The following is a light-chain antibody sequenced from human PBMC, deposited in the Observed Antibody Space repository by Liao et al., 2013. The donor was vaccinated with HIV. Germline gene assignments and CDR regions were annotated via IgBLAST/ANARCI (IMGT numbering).Light chain of an antibody. J-gene: IGLJ1*01. CDR3: QSADSSGTYV. CDR1: NIGSKS. CDR2: YSS. V-gene: IGLV3-21*01. Sequence: SYELTQPPSVSVAPGKTARITCGGKNIGSKSVHWYQQRPGPAPVLVIYYSSDRPSGIPERFSGSSSGTTVTLTISGVQAEDEADYYCQSADSSGTYVFGTGTKVTVL.